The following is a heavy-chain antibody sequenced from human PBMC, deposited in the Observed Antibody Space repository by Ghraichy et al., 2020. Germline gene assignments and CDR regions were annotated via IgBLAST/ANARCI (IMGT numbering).Heavy chain of an antibody. CDR2: MNEDGSEK. V-gene: IGHV3-7*01. CDR1: GFTFSRYW. J-gene: IGHJ4*02. D-gene: IGHD2-2*01. CDR3: VIAPVASY. Sequence: GESLNISCAASGFTFSRYWMYWVRQAPGKGLEWVANMNEDGSEKYYVDSVKGRFTISRDNAKNSLYLQMNSLRVEDTAVYYCVIAPVASYWGQGTLVTVSS.